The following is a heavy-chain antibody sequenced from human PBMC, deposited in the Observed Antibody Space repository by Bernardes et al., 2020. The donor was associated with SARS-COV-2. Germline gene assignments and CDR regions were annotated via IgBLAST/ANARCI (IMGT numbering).Heavy chain of an antibody. CDR1: VFTSSSYS. CDR3: ARRLIDEARGGLDY. J-gene: IGHJ4*02. D-gene: IGHD2-15*01. V-gene: IGHV3-21*06. Sequence: GSLRLSCAASVFTSSSYSMYWVRPPPGKGLEWVSPIGPSSRDISCAESVKGRFTTSRDDARNSLYLQMNTLAAEDTAVYYCARRLIDEARGGLDYWGQGTLVTVSS. CDR2: IGPSSRDI.